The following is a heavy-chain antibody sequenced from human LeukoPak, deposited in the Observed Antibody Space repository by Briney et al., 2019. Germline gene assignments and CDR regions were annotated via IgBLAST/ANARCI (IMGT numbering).Heavy chain of an antibody. Sequence: ASVKVSCKASGYTFTGYYMHWVRQAPGQGLEWMGWINPNSGGTNYAQKFQGRATMTRDTSISTAYMELSRLRSDDTAVYYRARVRETMVRGVRAQTDAFDIWGQGTMVTVSS. D-gene: IGHD3-10*01. CDR2: INPNSGGT. V-gene: IGHV1-2*02. CDR1: GYTFTGYY. CDR3: ARVRETMVRGVRAQTDAFDI. J-gene: IGHJ3*02.